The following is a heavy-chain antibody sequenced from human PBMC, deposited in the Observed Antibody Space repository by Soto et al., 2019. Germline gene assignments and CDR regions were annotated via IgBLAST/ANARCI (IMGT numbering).Heavy chain of an antibody. CDR2: ISGSGGST. J-gene: IGHJ4*02. D-gene: IGHD1-26*01. Sequence: PGGSLRLSCAASGFTFSSYAMSWVRQAPGKGLEWVSAISGSGGSTYYADSVKGRFTISRDNSKNTLYLQMNSLRAEDTAVFYCAKGLSSGSYHYYFDYWGQGTLVTVSS. CDR3: AKGLSSGSYHYYFDY. CDR1: GFTFSSYA. V-gene: IGHV3-23*01.